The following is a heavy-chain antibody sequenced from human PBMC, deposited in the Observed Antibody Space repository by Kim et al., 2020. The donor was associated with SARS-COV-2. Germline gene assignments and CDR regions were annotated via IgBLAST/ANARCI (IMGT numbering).Heavy chain of an antibody. CDR1: GFMFSNYN. CDR2: ISSSTTTI. CDR3: AREAAEFNYGMDV. D-gene: IGHD6-13*01. V-gene: IGHV3-48*01. J-gene: IGHJ6*02. Sequence: GGSLRLSCAASGFMFSNYNMNWVRQAPGKGLEWVSYISSSTTTIYSADSVKGRFTISRDNGKNSLYLEMHSLRAEDTAVYYCAREAAEFNYGMDVWGQGTTVTVPS.